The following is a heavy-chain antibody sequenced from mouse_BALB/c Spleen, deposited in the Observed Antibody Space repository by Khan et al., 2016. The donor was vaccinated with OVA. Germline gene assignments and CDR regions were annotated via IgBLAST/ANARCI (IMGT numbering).Heavy chain of an antibody. CDR2: ILYSGST. V-gene: IGHV3-8*02. CDR3: ARSTDRYAFAY. Sequence: EVQLVESGPSLVKPSQTLSLTCSVTGDSITSGYWCWIRKFPGNKLEYMGYILYSGSTYYNPSLKSRLSITRHTSQNQYYLQLNSVNTEATATYYCARSTDRYAFAYWGQGTLVTVSA. D-gene: IGHD2-14*01. CDR1: GDSITSGY. J-gene: IGHJ3*01.